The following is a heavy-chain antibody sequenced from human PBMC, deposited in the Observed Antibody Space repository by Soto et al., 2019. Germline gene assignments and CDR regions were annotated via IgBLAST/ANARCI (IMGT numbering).Heavy chain of an antibody. CDR2: ITHSVST. CDR3: ARGGRQQLIPTPISYKIDY. CDR1: GGSFSGYY. V-gene: IGHV4-34*01. J-gene: IGHJ4*02. D-gene: IGHD6-13*01. Sequence: QVQLQQWGAGLLKPSETLSLTCAVYGGSFSGYYWSWIRQPPGKGLEWIGEITHSVSTNYNPSLKSRVTIPVDMSKNQFSLKLSSVTAADTAGYSCARGGRQQLIPTPISYKIDYWGQGTLVTVS.